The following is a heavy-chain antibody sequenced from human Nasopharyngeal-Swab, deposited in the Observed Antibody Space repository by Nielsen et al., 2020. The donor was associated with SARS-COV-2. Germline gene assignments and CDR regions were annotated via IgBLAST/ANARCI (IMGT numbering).Heavy chain of an antibody. CDR2: INPNGGAT. CDR1: GYIFTGYY. CDR3: ARAEQSRTNFDY. Sequence: VKVSCKASGYIFTGYYMHWVRQAPGQGLEWMGRINPNGGATNYAQKFQDRVTMTRDTSINTAYMELSSLRSDDTAVYYCARAEQSRTNFDYWGQGVLVTVSS. J-gene: IGHJ4*02. D-gene: IGHD1/OR15-1a*01. V-gene: IGHV1-2*06.